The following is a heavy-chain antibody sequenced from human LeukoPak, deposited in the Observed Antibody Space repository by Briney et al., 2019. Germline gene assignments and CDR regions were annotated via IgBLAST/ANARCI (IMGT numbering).Heavy chain of an antibody. V-gene: IGHV5-51*01. J-gene: IGHJ6*03. D-gene: IGHD3-9*01. CDR1: GYSFTSYW. CDR3: ARQGDILTGYYIGYMDV. Sequence: GGALQISCKGSGYSFTSYWIGWGRQMPGKGLEGMGIIYPGDSDTRYSPSFQGQVTISADKSISTAYLQWSSLKASDPAMYYCARQGDILTGYYIGYMDVWGKGTTVTISS. CDR2: IYPGDSDT.